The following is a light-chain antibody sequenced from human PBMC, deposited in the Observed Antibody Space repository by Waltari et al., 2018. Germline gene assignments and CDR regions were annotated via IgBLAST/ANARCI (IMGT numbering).Light chain of an antibody. Sequence: TRMTRSPSPSPQPQGDRAPTTCRASQGISSYLAWYQQKPGKAPKLLIYAASTLQSGVPSRFSGSGSGTDFTLTISCLQSEDFATYYCQQYYSYPLTFGGGTKVEIK. V-gene: IGKV1-8*01. CDR1: QGISSY. J-gene: IGKJ4*01. CDR3: QQYYSYPLT. CDR2: AAS.